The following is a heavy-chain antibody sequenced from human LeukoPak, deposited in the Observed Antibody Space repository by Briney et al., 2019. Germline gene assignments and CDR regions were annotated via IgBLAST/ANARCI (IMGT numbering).Heavy chain of an antibody. CDR3: AREDRSGGSCHYDENWFDP. J-gene: IGHJ5*02. CDR1: GFTFSSYW. V-gene: IGHV3-7*01. D-gene: IGHD2-15*01. Sequence: GGSLRLSCAASGFTFSSYWMSWVRQAPGKGLEWVADVKQDGSEKYYVDSVKGRFTIPRDNAKNSLYLQMNSLRAEDTAVYYCAREDRSGGSCHYDENWFDPWGQGTLVTVSS. CDR2: VKQDGSEK.